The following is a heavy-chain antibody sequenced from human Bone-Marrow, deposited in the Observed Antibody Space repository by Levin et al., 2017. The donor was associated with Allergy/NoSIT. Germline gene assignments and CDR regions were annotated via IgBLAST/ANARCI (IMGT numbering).Heavy chain of an antibody. CDR3: ARVTLTYCTSRSCLDGFDM. Sequence: TASETLSLTCAVSGYSISSGYYWGWIRQSPGTGLEWIGNMYHSGDTYQNPSLQSRVTISIDTSKNEVSLKLRSVTAADTAVYFCARVTLTYCTSRSCLDGFDMWGQGTMVTVSS. J-gene: IGHJ3*02. V-gene: IGHV4-38-2*01. CDR1: GYSISSGYY. D-gene: IGHD2-8*01. CDR2: MYHSGDT.